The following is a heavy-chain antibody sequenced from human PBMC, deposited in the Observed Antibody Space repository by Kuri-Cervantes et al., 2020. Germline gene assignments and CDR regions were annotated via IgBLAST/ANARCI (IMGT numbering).Heavy chain of an antibody. Sequence: GESLKISCAASGFTFSSYWMSWVRQAPGKGLEWVANIKQDGSEKYYVDSVKGRFTISRDNAKNSLYLQMNSLRAEDTAVYYCARDPTRSYSSTWYFDYWGQGTLVTVSS. D-gene: IGHD6-13*01. CDR3: ARDPTRSYSSTWYFDY. CDR1: GFTFSSYW. V-gene: IGHV3-7*01. J-gene: IGHJ4*02. CDR2: IKQDGSEK.